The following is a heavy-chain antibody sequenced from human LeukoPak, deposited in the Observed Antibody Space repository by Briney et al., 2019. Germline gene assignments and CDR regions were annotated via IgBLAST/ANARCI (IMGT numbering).Heavy chain of an antibody. D-gene: IGHD3-10*01. Sequence: PSETLSLTCTVSGGSISSYYWSWIRQPPGKGLEWIGYIYYSGSTNYNPSLKSRVTISVDTSKNQFSLKLSSVTAADTAVYYCASLPRRGSGSYYPRHPAWGQGTLVTVSS. CDR1: GGSISSYY. J-gene: IGHJ5*02. V-gene: IGHV4-59*01. CDR2: IYYSGST. CDR3: ASLPRRGSGSYYPRHPA.